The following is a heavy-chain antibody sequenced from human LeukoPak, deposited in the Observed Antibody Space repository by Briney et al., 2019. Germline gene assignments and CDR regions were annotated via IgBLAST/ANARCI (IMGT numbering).Heavy chain of an antibody. CDR3: AKRGGYDYGSHFDY. J-gene: IGHJ4*02. D-gene: IGHD5-18*01. CDR1: GFTFSTYG. CDR2: ISGSGANT. Sequence: GGSLRLSCTTSGFTFSTYGTAWVRQAPGKGLEWVSSISGSGANTNYADSVKGRLTISRDSSNNTLYLHLDNLRAEDTAVYFCAKRGGYDYGSHFDYWGQGTLVTVSS. V-gene: IGHV3-23*01.